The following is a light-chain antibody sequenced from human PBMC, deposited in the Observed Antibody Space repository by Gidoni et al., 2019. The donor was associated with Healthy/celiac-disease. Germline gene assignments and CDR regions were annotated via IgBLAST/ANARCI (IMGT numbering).Light chain of an antibody. Sequence: SYVLTHPPPVPLAPAQTARITCGGNNIGSKSVHWYQQKPGQAPVLVVYDDSDRPSGIPERFSGSNSGNTATLTISRVEAGDEADYYCQVWDSSSDHLYVFGTGTKVTVL. J-gene: IGLJ1*01. V-gene: IGLV3-21*02. CDR1: NIGSKS. CDR2: DDS. CDR3: QVWDSSSDHLYV.